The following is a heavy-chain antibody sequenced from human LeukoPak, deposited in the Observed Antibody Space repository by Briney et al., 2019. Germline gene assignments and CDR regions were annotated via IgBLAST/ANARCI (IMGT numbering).Heavy chain of an antibody. J-gene: IGHJ4*02. CDR1: GYTPTRYA. V-gene: IGHV1-3*01. D-gene: IGHD3-22*01. CDR2: INAGNGNT. CDR3: ARDYYDSSGYYYYFDY. Sequence: EASVKVSCKASGYTPTRYAMHWVRQAPGQRLEWMGWINAGNGNTKYSQKFQGRVTITRDTSASTVYMEVSSLRSEDTAVYYCARDYYDSSGYYYYFDYWGQGTLVTVSS.